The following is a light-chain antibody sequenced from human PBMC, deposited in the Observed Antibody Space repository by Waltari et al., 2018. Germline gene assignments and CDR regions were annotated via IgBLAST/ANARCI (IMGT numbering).Light chain of an antibody. J-gene: IGLJ3*02. CDR2: SNN. V-gene: IGLV1-44*01. Sequence: QSVLTKPPSASGTPGQRVTISCSGSSSNVGSNTVHWYQHLPGTAPTLLIYSNNQRPSGVPDRFSCSKSGTSASLAISGLPSEDEADYSCAAWDDSLNVWVFGGGTKLTVL. CDR3: AAWDDSLNVWV. CDR1: SSNVGSNT.